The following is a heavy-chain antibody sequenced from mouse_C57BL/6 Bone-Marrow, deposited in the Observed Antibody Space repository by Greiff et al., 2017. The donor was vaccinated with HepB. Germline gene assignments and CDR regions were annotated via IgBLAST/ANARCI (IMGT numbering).Heavy chain of an antibody. CDR3: AREGIDFTTVVVHWYFDV. CDR1: GYTFTSYW. V-gene: IGHV1-64*01. D-gene: IGHD1-1*01. J-gene: IGHJ1*03. Sequence: VQLQQPGAELVKPGASVKLSCKASGYTFTSYWMHWVKQRPGQGLEWIGMIHPNSGSTNYNEKFKSKATLTVDKSSSTGYMQLSSLTSEDSAVYYCAREGIDFTTVVVHWYFDVWGTGTTVTVSS. CDR2: IHPNSGST.